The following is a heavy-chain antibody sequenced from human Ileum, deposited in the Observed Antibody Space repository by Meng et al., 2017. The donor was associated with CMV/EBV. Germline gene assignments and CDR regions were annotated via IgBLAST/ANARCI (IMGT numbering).Heavy chain of an antibody. Sequence: ACGYTFSSYALHWVRQAPGQRLEWMGWINGGNGKTEYSQKFQGRVTITRDTSANTAYMELNNLKSEDTAVYYCARIPGNGWYAAFDYWGQGTLVTVSS. V-gene: IGHV1-3*01. CDR1: GYTFSSYA. D-gene: IGHD6-19*01. J-gene: IGHJ4*02. CDR2: INGGNGKT. CDR3: ARIPGNGWYAAFDY.